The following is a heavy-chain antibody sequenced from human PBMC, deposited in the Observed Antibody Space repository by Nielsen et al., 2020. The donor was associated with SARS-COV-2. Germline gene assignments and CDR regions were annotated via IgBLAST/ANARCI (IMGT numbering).Heavy chain of an antibody. CDR2: IYNSGST. J-gene: IGHJ5*02. D-gene: IGHD1-26*01. CDR1: GGSITSGDYF. CDR3: VRVELLLEGVHWFDP. V-gene: IGHV4-30-4*01. Sequence: SETLSLTCTVSGGSITSGDYFWSWIRQPPGKGLEWIGYIYNSGSTSYNPSLKSRLTISVDTSKNQFSLKLGSVTAADTAVYYCVRVELLLEGVHWFDPWGQGTLVTVSS.